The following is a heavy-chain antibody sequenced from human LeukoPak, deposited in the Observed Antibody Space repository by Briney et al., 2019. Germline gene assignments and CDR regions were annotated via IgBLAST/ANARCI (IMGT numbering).Heavy chain of an antibody. Sequence: GGSLRLSCAASGFTFSDYSINWVRQAPGKGLEWVSSINPTSTSIYYADAVKGRFTISRDNAKSSLYLQMNSLRAEDTAVYYCARGVPSIAARPQDYWGQGTLVTVSS. J-gene: IGHJ4*02. D-gene: IGHD6-6*01. CDR3: ARGVPSIAARPQDY. CDR1: GFTFSDYS. CDR2: INPTSTSI. V-gene: IGHV3-21*01.